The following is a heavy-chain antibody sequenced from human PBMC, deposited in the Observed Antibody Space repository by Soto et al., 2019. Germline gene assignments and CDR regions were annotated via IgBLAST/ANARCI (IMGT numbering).Heavy chain of an antibody. J-gene: IGHJ6*02. V-gene: IGHV4-34*01. D-gene: IGHD6-6*01. Sequence: PGGSLRLSCAASGFTFSSYWMSWVRQAPGKGLEWIGEINHSGSTNYNPSLKSRVTISVDTSKNQFSLKLSSVTAADTAVYYCARHCGIAARLKYLWCYYYGMDVWGQGTTVTVSS. CDR3: ARHCGIAARLKYLWCYYYGMDV. CDR2: INHSGST. CDR1: GFTFSSYW.